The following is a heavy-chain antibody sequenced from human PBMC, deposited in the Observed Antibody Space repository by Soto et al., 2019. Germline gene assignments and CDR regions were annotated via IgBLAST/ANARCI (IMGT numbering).Heavy chain of an antibody. V-gene: IGHV3-23*01. D-gene: IGHD6-19*01. CDR2: ISGSGGST. CDR3: AKDRSGWYGTYYNWFDP. CDR1: GFTFSSYA. J-gene: IGHJ5*02. Sequence: GGSLRLSCAASGFTFSSYAMSWVRQAPGKGLEWVSAISGSGGSTYYADSVKGRFTISRDNSKNTLYLQMNSLRAEDTAVYYCAKDRSGWYGTYYNWFDPWGQVTLVTVSS.